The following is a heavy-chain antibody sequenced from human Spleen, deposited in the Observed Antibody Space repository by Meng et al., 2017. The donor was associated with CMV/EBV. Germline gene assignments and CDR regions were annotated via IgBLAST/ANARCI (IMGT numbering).Heavy chain of an antibody. J-gene: IGHJ3*02. V-gene: IGHV1-2*02. CDR2: INPNSGGT. CDR3: ARDLGLHGGNSVFIMVRAFDI. D-gene: IGHD4-23*01. CDR1: GGTFSSYT. Sequence: ASVKVSCKASGGTFSSYTISWVRQAPGQGLEWMGWINPNSGGTNYAQKFQGRVTMTRDTSISTAYMELSRLRSDDTAVYYCARDLGLHGGNSVFIMVRAFDIWGQGTMVTVSS.